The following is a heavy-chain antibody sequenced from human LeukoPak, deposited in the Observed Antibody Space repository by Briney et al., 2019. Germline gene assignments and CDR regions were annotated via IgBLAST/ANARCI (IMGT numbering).Heavy chain of an antibody. CDR3: ARDLITMVRGVIRFYYYYGMDV. Sequence: PGGSLRLSCAASGFSFSTYSMNWVRQAPGKGLEWVSYISSSSTTIYYADSVKGRFTISRDNAKNSLYLQMNSLRAEDTAVYYCARDLITMVRGVIRFYYYYGMDVWGQGTTVTVSS. V-gene: IGHV3-48*04. D-gene: IGHD3-10*01. J-gene: IGHJ6*02. CDR2: ISSSSTTI. CDR1: GFSFSTYS.